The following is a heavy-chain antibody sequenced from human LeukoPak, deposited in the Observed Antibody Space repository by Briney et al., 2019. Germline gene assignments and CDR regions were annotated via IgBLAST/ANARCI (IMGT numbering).Heavy chain of an antibody. CDR1: GFTFSSYG. Sequence: GGSLRLSCAASGFTFSSYGMHWVRQAPGKGLEWVAVISYAGSSKYFADSVQGRFTISRDNSKNTVYLQMNSLRAEDTAIYYCFVTYPDYYFDYWGQGTLVTVSS. CDR2: ISYAGSSK. J-gene: IGHJ4*02. V-gene: IGHV3-30*12. CDR3: FVTYPDYYFDY. D-gene: IGHD1-14*01.